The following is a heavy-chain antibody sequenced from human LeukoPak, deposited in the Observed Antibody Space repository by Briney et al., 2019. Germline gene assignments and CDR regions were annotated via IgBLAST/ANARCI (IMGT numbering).Heavy chain of an antibody. CDR1: GGSISGSRYY. V-gene: IGHV4-39*07. CDR2: IFYSGKT. Sequence: SETLSLTCTVSGGSISGSRYYWGWIRQPPGKGLGWMGSIFYSGKTYNNSSLNSRVTISVDASKNQFSLKLSPVTAADTAVYYCARDRRTVYAFDIWGQGTMVTVSS. CDR3: ARDRRTVYAFDI. J-gene: IGHJ3*02.